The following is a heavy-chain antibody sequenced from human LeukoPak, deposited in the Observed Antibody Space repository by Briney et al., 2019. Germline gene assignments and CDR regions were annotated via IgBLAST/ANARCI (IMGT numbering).Heavy chain of an antibody. CDR3: ARGGMISEALHFDY. J-gene: IGHJ4*02. D-gene: IGHD3-16*01. CDR1: GYNFDRYG. Sequence: ASVKVSRKGSGYNFDRYGVSWVRQAPGQGLEWMGWISTYNGNTIYAQKFEGRVTMTTDTSTNTVYMDLRSLRPDDTAVYYCARGGMISEALHFDYWGQGTLVTVSS. V-gene: IGHV1-18*04. CDR2: ISTYNGNT.